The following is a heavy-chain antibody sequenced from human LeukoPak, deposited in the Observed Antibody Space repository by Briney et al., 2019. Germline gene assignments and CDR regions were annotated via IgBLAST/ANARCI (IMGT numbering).Heavy chain of an antibody. CDR1: GFTFSSYG. D-gene: IGHD6-19*01. V-gene: IGHV3-30*18. CDR3: AKQGLAVAGYYFDY. Sequence: GGSLRLSCAASGFTFSSYGMHWVRQAPGKGLEWVAVISYDGSNKYYADSVKGRFTISRDNSKNTLYLQMNSLRAEDTAVYYCAKQGLAVAGYYFDYWGQGTLVTVSS. CDR2: ISYDGSNK. J-gene: IGHJ4*02.